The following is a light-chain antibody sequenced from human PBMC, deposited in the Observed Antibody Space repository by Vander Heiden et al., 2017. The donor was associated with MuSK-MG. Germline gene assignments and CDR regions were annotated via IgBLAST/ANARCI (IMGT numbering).Light chain of an antibody. CDR3: RQDNSYWR. CDR1: QNINRW. V-gene: IGKV1-5*03. Sequence: IHITPSPSTLSASVGDRVTITCRASQNINRWLDWYQQKPGKSPNLLISKASTVEHRVPHRFHGRGYGTEFTLTIISRQHHDFATYYCRQDNSYWRFGQGTKVEIK. J-gene: IGKJ1*01. CDR2: KAS.